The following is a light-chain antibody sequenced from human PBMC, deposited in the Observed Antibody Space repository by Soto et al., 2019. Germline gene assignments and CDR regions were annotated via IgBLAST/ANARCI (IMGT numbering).Light chain of an antibody. CDR3: HQRRDWPLT. Sequence: EIVLTQSPATLSLSPGERATLSCRASQSVSSYLAWYQQKPGQAPRLLISDASYRATGIPARFSGSGSGTDFTLTVSSLEPEDFAVYYCHQRRDWPLTFGGGTKVEI. CDR1: QSVSSY. J-gene: IGKJ4*01. V-gene: IGKV3-11*01. CDR2: DAS.